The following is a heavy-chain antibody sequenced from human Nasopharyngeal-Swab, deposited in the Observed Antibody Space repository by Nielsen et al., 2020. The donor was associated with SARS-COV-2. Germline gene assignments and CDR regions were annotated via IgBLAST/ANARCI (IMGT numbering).Heavy chain of an antibody. CDR3: ATRGSTSFNWFDP. J-gene: IGHJ5*02. V-gene: IGHV1-46*01. CDR1: GYTFTSYY. CDR2: INPSGGST. D-gene: IGHD2-2*01. Sequence: ASVKVSCKASGYTFTSYYMHWVRQAPGQGLEWMGIINPSGGSTSYAQKFQGRVTMTEDTSTYTAYMELSSLRSEDTAVYYCATRGSTSFNWFDPWGQGTLVNVSS.